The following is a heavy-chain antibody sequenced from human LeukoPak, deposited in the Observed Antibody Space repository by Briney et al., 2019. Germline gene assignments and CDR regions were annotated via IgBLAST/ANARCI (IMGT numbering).Heavy chain of an antibody. D-gene: IGHD3-10*01. V-gene: IGHV3-48*03. Sequence: GGSLRLSCAAPGFTFSSYEMNWVRQAPGKGLEWVSYISSSGSTIYYADSVKGRFTISRDNAKNSLYLQMNSLRAEDTAVYYCAVIGGYYGSGSYPPDSFDIWGQGTMVTVSS. CDR1: GFTFSSYE. CDR3: AVIGGYYGSGSYPPDSFDI. J-gene: IGHJ3*02. CDR2: ISSSGSTI.